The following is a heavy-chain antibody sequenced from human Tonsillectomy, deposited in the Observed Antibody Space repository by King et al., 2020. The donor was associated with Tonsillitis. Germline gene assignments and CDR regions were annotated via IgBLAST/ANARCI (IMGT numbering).Heavy chain of an antibody. Sequence: VQLVESGGGLVQPGGSLRLSCAASGFTFSSYAMSWVRQAPGKGLEWVSAISGSGGSTYYADSVKGRFTISRDNSKNTLYLQMNSLRAEDTAVYYCAKDVGGYYDSIGYFDYWGQGTLVTVSS. D-gene: IGHD3-22*01. CDR1: GFTFSSYA. V-gene: IGHV3-23*04. CDR2: ISGSGGST. J-gene: IGHJ4*02. CDR3: AKDVGGYYDSIGYFDY.